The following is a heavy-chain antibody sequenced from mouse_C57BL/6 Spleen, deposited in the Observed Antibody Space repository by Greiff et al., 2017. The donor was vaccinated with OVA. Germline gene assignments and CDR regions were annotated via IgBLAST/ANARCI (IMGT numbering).Heavy chain of an antibody. D-gene: IGHD2-1*01. J-gene: IGHJ4*01. CDR3: ARHGEGNPYAMDY. CDR1: GFSLTSYG. Sequence: QVQLKESGPGLVAPSQSLSITCTVSGFSLTSYGVHWVRQPPGKGLEWLVVIWSDGSTTYNSALKSRLSISKDNSKSQVFLKMDSLQTDDTAMYYCARHGEGNPYAMDYWGQGTSVTVSA. V-gene: IGHV2-6-1*01. CDR2: IWSDGST.